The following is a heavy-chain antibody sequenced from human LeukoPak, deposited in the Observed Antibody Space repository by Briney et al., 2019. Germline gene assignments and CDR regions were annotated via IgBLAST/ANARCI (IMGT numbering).Heavy chain of an antibody. CDR3: ARSSSIAVGTDY. Sequence: GASVKVSCKASDYLFSNYGFFWVRQAPGQGLEWMGWISAYTGNTNYAPKFQDKLSMSTDTSTSTAYMELRSLKSEDTAVYFCARSSSIAVGTDYWGQGTLVTVSS. CDR1: DYLFSNYG. D-gene: IGHD6-19*01. CDR2: ISAYTGNT. V-gene: IGHV1-18*01. J-gene: IGHJ4*02.